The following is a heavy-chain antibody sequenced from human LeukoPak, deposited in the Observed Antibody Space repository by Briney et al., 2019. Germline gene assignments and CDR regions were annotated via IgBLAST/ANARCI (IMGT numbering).Heavy chain of an antibody. D-gene: IGHD5-18*01. CDR2: INPNSGGT. CDR3: ARGVVDTAMLIFDD. Sequence: ASVKVSCKASGYTFTGYYMHWVRQAPGQGLGWMGWINPNSGGTNYAQKFQGRVTMTRDTSISTAYMELSRLRSDDTAVYYCARGVVDTAMLIFDDWGQGTLVTVSS. V-gene: IGHV1-2*02. J-gene: IGHJ4*02. CDR1: GYTFTGYY.